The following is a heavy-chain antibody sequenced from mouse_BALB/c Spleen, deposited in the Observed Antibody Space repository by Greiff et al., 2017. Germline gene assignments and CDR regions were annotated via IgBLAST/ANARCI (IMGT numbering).Heavy chain of an antibody. D-gene: IGHD2-14*01. CDR1: GFTFSSYT. CDR3: TRDRGYDDAMDY. Sequence: VESGGGLVKPGGSLKLSCAASGFTFSSYTMSWVRQTPEKRLEWVATISSGGSYTYYPDSVKGRFTISRDNAKNTLYLQMSSLKSEDTAMYYCTRDRGYDDAMDYWGQGTSVTVSS. J-gene: IGHJ4*01. V-gene: IGHV5-6-4*01. CDR2: ISSGGSYT.